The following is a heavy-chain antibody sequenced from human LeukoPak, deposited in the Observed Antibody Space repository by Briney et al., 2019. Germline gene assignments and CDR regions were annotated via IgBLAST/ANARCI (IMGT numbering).Heavy chain of an antibody. V-gene: IGHV4-59*02. D-gene: IGHD4-11*01. Sequence: PSETLSLTCTVSGDSVSSHYWGWIRQPPGKGLEWIAYVYYTGTSNHNPSLKSRVTISIDTSKNQFSLKLISVTAADTAVCYCARYSNHVDYFDSWGQGTLVTVSS. CDR1: GDSVSSHY. J-gene: IGHJ4*02. CDR3: ARYSNHVDYFDS. CDR2: VYYTGTS.